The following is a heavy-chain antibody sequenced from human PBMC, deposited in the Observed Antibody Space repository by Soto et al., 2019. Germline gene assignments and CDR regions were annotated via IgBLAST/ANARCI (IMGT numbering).Heavy chain of an antibody. V-gene: IGHV1-69*13. CDR3: ARGDSSTRDYYYYYGMDV. J-gene: IGHJ6*02. CDR1: GGTFSSYA. CDR2: IIPIFGTA. Sequence: SVKVSCKAPGGTFSSYAISWVRQAPGQGLEWMGGIIPIFGTANYAQKFQGRVTITADESTSTAYMELSSLRSEDTAVYYCARGDSSTRDYYYYYGMDVWGQGTTVTVSS. D-gene: IGHD5-18*01.